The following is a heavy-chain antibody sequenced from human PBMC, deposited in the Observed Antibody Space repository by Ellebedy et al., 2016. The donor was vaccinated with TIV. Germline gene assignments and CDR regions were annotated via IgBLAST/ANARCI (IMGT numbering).Heavy chain of an antibody. V-gene: IGHV3-7*01. CDR3: AREYYGLDY. J-gene: IGHJ4*02. D-gene: IGHD3-3*01. CDR1: GFTFSNYW. Sequence: GGSLRLSCEVSGFTFSNYWMTWVRQAPGKGLEWVANIKENGGDKYYVDSVKGRFTISRDNAKNSLYLQMDTLRGEDTAVYYCAREYYGLDYWGQGTLVTVSS. CDR2: IKENGGDK.